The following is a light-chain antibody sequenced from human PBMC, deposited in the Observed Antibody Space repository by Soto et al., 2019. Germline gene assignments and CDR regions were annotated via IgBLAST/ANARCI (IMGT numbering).Light chain of an antibody. V-gene: IGLV1-44*01. Sequence: QSVLTQPPSASGTPGQRVTISCSGSSSNIGSNTVNWYQQLPGTAPKLLIYSNNQRPSGVPDRFSGSKSGTSASLAISGLQSEDEADCYCAAWDDSLNGYVFGTGTNVTVL. CDR1: SSNIGSNT. CDR2: SNN. CDR3: AAWDDSLNGYV. J-gene: IGLJ1*01.